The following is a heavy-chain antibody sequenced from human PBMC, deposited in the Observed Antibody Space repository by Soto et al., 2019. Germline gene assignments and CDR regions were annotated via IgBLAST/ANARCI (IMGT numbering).Heavy chain of an antibody. CDR1: GFTFSSYW. D-gene: IGHD2-15*01. CDR2: IKQDGSEK. V-gene: IGHV3-7*01. Sequence: EVQLVESGGGLVQPGGSLRLSCAASGFTFSSYWMSWVRQAPGKGLEWVANIKQDGSEKYYVDSVKGRFTISRDNAKNTLYLQMNSLRAEDTAVYYCAREGASGLPDVWGKGTTVTVSS. CDR3: AREGASGLPDV. J-gene: IGHJ6*04.